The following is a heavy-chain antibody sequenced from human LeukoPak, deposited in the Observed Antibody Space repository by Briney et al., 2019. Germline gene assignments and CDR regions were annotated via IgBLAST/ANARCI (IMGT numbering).Heavy chain of an antibody. CDR1: GFTFSSYW. Sequence: GGSLRLSCVASGFTFSSYWMHWVRQAPGKGLVWVSRISSDGSSTNYADSVKGRSTISRANAKNTLYLQMDSLRAEDTAVYYCARAEGTLVTWGQGTMVTVSS. V-gene: IGHV3-74*01. CDR2: ISSDGSST. CDR3: ARAEGTLVT. J-gene: IGHJ3*01. D-gene: IGHD4-23*01.